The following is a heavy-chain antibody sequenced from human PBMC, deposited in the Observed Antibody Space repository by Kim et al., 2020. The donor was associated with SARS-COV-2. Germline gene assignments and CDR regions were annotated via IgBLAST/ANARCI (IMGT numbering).Heavy chain of an antibody. V-gene: IGHV1-69*04. D-gene: IGHD6-13*01. CDR2: IIPILGIA. CDR3: GYVASSSWYSVY. CDR1: GGTFSSYA. Sequence: SVKVSCKASGGTFSSYAISWVRQAPGQGLEWMGRIIPILGIANYAQKFQDRVTITADKSTSTAYMDLSSLRSEDTAVYYCGYVASSSWYSVYWGQGTLVTVSS. J-gene: IGHJ4*02.